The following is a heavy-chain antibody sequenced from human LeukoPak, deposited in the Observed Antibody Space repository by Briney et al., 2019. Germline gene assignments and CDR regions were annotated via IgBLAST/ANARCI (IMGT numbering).Heavy chain of an antibody. Sequence: GGSLRLSCEASGVTVNSDYMNWVRQAPGQGLEWVSVIYSGGSGVTTYYADSMKGRFAIFRDSSKNTLYLQMNSLRAEDTAVYYCARESPDRPGFDYWGQGTLVTVSS. D-gene: IGHD6-6*01. V-gene: IGHV3-53*01. CDR3: ARESPDRPGFDY. J-gene: IGHJ4*02. CDR2: IYSGGSGVTT. CDR1: GVTVNSDY.